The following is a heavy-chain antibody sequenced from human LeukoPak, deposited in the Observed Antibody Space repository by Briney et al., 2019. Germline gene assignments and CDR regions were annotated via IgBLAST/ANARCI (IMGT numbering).Heavy chain of an antibody. D-gene: IGHD3-22*01. CDR1: GFTFSSYA. CDR2: ISGSGGST. Sequence: PGGSLRLSCAASGFTFSSYAMSWVRQTPGKGLEWVSAISGSGGSTYYADSVKGRFTISRDNSKNTLYLQMNSLRAEDTAVYYCAKAFYDSSGYYLDYWGQGTLVTVSS. J-gene: IGHJ4*02. V-gene: IGHV3-23*01. CDR3: AKAFYDSSGYYLDY.